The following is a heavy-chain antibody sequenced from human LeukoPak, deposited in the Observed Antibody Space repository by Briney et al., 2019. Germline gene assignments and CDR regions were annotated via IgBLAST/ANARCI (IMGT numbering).Heavy chain of an antibody. J-gene: IGHJ4*02. CDR2: ISGSGGVT. CDR1: GFTFRRYA. Sequence: GGSLRLSCAASGFTFRRYAMSWVRQAPGKGLEWVSTISGSGGVTYYPDSVRGRFTISRDNSKNTLHLQMDSLRAEDTAIYYCAKWPEGATPKFHYWGQGTLVTVSS. CDR3: AKWPEGATPKFHY. V-gene: IGHV3-23*01. D-gene: IGHD1-26*01.